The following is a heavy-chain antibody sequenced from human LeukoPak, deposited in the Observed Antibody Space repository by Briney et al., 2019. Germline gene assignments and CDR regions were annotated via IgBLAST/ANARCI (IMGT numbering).Heavy chain of an antibody. CDR2: IKSKTDGGTT. Sequence: GGSLRLSCAASGFTFSNAWMSWVRHVPGKGLEWVGRIKSKTDGGTTDYAAPVKGRFTISRDDSKNTLYLQMNSLNTEDTAVYYCITEAYRLPVCFDYWGQGTLVTVSS. V-gene: IGHV3-15*01. D-gene: IGHD2-21*01. J-gene: IGHJ4*02. CDR3: ITEAYRLPVCFDY. CDR1: GFTFSNAW.